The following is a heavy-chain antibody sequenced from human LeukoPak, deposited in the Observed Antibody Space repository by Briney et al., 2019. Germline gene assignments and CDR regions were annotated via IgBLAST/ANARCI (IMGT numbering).Heavy chain of an antibody. D-gene: IGHD6-13*01. CDR2: ISGSGGST. CDR1: GFTFSSYA. V-gene: IGHV3-23*01. J-gene: IGHJ4*02. CDR3: TRGGTAATGIDF. Sequence: GGSLRLSCAASGFTFSSYAMSWVRQAPGKGLEWVSAISGSGGSTYYADSVKGRFTTSRDNAKDSLYLQMNSLGAEDTAVYYCTRGGTAATGIDFWGQGTWSPSPQ.